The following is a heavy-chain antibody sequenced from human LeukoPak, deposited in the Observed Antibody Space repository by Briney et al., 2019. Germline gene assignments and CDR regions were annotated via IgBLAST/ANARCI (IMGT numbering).Heavy chain of an antibody. CDR1: GGSISSGSYY. D-gene: IGHD6-13*01. Sequence: SETLSLTCTVSGGSISSGSYYWSWIRQPAGKGLEWIGRIYTSGSTNYNPSLKSRVTISVDTSKNQFSLKLSSVTAADTAVYYCAREKSSWSGLDAFDIWGQGTMVTVSS. J-gene: IGHJ3*02. CDR2: IYTSGST. V-gene: IGHV4-61*02. CDR3: AREKSSWSGLDAFDI.